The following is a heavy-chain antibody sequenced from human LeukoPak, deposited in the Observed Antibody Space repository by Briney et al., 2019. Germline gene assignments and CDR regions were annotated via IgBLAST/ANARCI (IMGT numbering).Heavy chain of an antibody. CDR2: INPNSGGT. CDR1: GYTFTGYY. V-gene: IGHV1-2*02. CDR3: ARGEGTGTTDFDY. J-gene: IGHJ4*02. Sequence: ASVKVSCKASGYTFTGYYMHWVRRAPGQGLEWMGWINPNSGGTNYAQKFQGRVTMTRDTSISTAYMELSRLRSDDTAVYYCARGEGTGTTDFDYWGQGTLVTVSS. D-gene: IGHD1-7*01.